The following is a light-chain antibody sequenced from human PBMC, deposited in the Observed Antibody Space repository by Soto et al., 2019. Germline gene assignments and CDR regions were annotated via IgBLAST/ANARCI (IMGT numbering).Light chain of an antibody. J-gene: IGLJ3*02. Sequence: QSVLTQPASVSGSPGQSITISCTGTSSDVGGYTYVSWYQQHPGKAPKLMIYEVNNRPSGVSNRFSGSKSGNTASLTISGLQAEDEADYYCSSYTDSSTWVFGGGTKLTVL. CDR1: SSDVGGYTY. V-gene: IGLV2-14*01. CDR3: SSYTDSSTWV. CDR2: EVN.